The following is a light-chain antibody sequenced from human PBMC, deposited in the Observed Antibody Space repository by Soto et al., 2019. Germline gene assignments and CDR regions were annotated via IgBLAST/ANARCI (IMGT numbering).Light chain of an antibody. Sequence: DIQMTQSPSSLSAYVGYRVTITCRASQSISSYLNWYQQKPGKAPKLLISKASKLESGVPSRFSGSGSGTDFTLTISGLQPDDFATYYCQQYNPYSPWTFGQGTKVDIK. CDR1: QSISSY. V-gene: IGKV1-5*03. CDR2: KAS. J-gene: IGKJ1*01. CDR3: QQYNPYSPWT.